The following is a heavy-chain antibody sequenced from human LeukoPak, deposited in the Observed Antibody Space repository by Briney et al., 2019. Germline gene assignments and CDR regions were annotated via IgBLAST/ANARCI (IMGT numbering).Heavy chain of an antibody. Sequence: PGGSLRLSCAASGFTFSSYWMHWGRQAPGKGLVWVSRLISDGSSASYADSVKGRFTISRDNTKNTLYLQMNSLRAEDTAVYHCVRDSRYCPGVWGQGTTVTVSS. D-gene: IGHD2-8*02. CDR1: GFTFSSYW. CDR3: VRDSRYCPGV. CDR2: LISDGSSA. J-gene: IGHJ6*02. V-gene: IGHV3-74*01.